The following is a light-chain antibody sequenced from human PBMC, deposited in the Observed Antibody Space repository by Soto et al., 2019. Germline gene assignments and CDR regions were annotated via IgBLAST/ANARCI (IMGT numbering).Light chain of an antibody. CDR1: QSVTSS. CDR2: GAS. CDR3: QQYINWPRT. J-gene: IGKJ1*01. Sequence: EIVMTQSPATLSVSPGERATLTCRASQSVTSSLAWYQQKPGQAPRLLISGASTRATDIPARFSGSGSGTEFTLTISSLKSEDFAVYYCQQYINWPRTFGQGTKVDI. V-gene: IGKV3-15*01.